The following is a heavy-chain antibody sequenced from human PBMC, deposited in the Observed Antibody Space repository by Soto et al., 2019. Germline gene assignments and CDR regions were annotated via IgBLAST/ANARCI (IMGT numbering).Heavy chain of an antibody. V-gene: IGHV1-3*01. D-gene: IGHD5-12*01. CDR1: GYTFTTYV. J-gene: IGHJ6*02. CDR3: ARGGHYYYGMDV. Sequence: QVQLVQSGAEVKKPGASVKVSCKASGYTFTTYVMHWVRQAPGQRLEWMGWINAGNDNTKYSEKFQGRVTITRDTSASTVYMELSILSSEDTAVYYCARGGHYYYGMDVWGQGTTVTVSS. CDR2: INAGNDNT.